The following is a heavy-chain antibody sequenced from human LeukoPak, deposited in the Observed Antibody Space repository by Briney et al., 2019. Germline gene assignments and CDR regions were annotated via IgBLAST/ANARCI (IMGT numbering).Heavy chain of an antibody. CDR2: IYYSGST. J-gene: IGHJ4*02. V-gene: IGHV4-59*02. Sequence: SETLSLTCTVSGGSVGSYYWSWLRQPPGKGLEWIGYIYYSGSTNYNPSLKSRVTMSVDTSKNQFSLKLTSVTAADTAVYYCARVSPRRELLLSVWGQGTLATVSS. CDR1: GGSVGSYY. CDR3: ARVSPRRELLLSV. D-gene: IGHD2-2*01.